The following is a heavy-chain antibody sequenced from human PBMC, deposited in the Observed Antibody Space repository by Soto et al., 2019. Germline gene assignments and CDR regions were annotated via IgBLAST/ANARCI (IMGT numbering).Heavy chain of an antibody. D-gene: IGHD5-12*01. J-gene: IGHJ6*02. V-gene: IGHV3-33*01. CDR2: IWFDGTNK. Sequence: QVQLVESGGGVVQPGRSLRLSCAASGFTFRSYGMHWVRQAPGKGLEWVAVIWFDGTNKYYADSVKGRFTISRDNSKNTLYLQMNSLRAEDTAVYYCARDRGYSGYDSPRYYYGMDVWGQGTTVTVSS. CDR1: GFTFRSYG. CDR3: ARDRGYSGYDSPRYYYGMDV.